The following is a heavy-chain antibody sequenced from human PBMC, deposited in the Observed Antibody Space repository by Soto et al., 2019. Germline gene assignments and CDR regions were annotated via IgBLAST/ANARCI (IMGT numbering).Heavy chain of an antibody. CDR3: ARRDRSGFSYWLDT. CDR1: GGSISSGGYY. V-gene: IGHV4-31*03. J-gene: IGHJ5*02. CDR2: IHFSGTT. Sequence: SETLSLTCTVSGGSISSGGYYWSWIRQHPGKGLEWIGTIHFSGTTYYNPSLKSRVTISVDTSKSQFSLKLSSVTAADTAVYYCARRDRSGFSYWLDTWGQGTLVTVSS. D-gene: IGHD3-22*01.